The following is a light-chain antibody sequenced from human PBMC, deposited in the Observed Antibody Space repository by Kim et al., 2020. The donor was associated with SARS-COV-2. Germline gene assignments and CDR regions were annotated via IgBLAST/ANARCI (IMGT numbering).Light chain of an antibody. CDR2: YNT. J-gene: IGLJ2*01. V-gene: IGLV3-21*04. CDR3: QVWDRSSDYVF. Sequence: SYELTQPPSVSVAPGKTARITCGGNDIGTKSVHWYQARPGQAPVMVIYYNTDRPSGIPERVSGSNSGNTATLTISGVEAGDEADYYCQVWDRSSDYVFLGGGTQLSVL. CDR1: DIGTKS.